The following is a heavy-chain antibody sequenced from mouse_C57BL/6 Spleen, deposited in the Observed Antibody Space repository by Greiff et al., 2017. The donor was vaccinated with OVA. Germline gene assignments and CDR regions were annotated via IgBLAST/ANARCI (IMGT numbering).Heavy chain of an antibody. CDR3: ARRLYYSGSSYSAWFAY. CDR1: GFNIKNTY. D-gene: IGHD1-1*01. CDR2: IDPANGNT. Sequence: EVQLQQSVAELVRPGASVKLSCTASGFNIKNTYMHWVKQRPEQGLEWIGRIDPANGNTKYAPKFQGKATITADPSSNTAYLQLSSLTSEDTAIYYCARRLYYSGSSYSAWFAYWGQGTLVTVSA. J-gene: IGHJ3*01. V-gene: IGHV14-3*01.